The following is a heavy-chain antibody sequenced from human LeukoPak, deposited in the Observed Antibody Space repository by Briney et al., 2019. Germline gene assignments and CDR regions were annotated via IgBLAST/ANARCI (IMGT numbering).Heavy chain of an antibody. CDR3: ARDMGYCGGDCYSSSFDY. J-gene: IGHJ4*02. D-gene: IGHD2-21*02. CDR2: INPNSGGT. V-gene: IGHV1-2*02. CDR1: GYTFTGYY. Sequence: ASVKVSCKASGYTFTGYYMHWVRQAPGQGLEWMGWINPNSGGTNYAQKFQGRATMTRDTSISTAYMELSRLRSDDTAVYYCARDMGYCGGDCYSSSFDYWGQGTLVTVSS.